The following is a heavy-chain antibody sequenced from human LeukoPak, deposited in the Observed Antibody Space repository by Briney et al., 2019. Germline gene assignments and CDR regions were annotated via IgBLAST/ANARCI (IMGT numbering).Heavy chain of an antibody. CDR3: ARPPGVLRYFDWLSTYYYYYMDV. D-gene: IGHD3-9*01. V-gene: IGHV3-74*01. CDR2: INSDGSGT. Sequence: GGSLRLSCAASGFTFSSYWMHWVRQAPGKGLVWVSRINSDGSGTTYADSVKGRFTISRDNAKNTLYLQMNSLRAEDTAVYYCARPPGVLRYFDWLSTYYYYYMDVWGKGTTVTISS. J-gene: IGHJ6*03. CDR1: GFTFSSYW.